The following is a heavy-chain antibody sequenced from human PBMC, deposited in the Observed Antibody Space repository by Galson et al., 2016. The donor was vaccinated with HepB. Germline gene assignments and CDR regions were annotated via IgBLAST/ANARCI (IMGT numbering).Heavy chain of an antibody. Sequence: SLRLSCAGTGFTFSSYGMSWVRQAPGKGLEWVSVISALHNQIYYADSVRGRFTISRDNSKSRLFLQMSSLRAEDTAMYYCVISVRGISTGPFDHWGHGTMVTVSS. V-gene: IGHV3-23*01. CDR1: GFTFSSYG. CDR3: VISVRGISTGPFDH. CDR2: ISALHNQI. J-gene: IGHJ4*03. D-gene: IGHD3-10*01.